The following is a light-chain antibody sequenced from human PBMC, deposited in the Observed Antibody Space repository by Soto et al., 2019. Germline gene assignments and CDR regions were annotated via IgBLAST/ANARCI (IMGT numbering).Light chain of an antibody. CDR1: QDISGW. V-gene: IGKV1-12*02. J-gene: IGKJ3*01. CDR3: QQAYSLPFT. CDR2: DAS. Sequence: DIQMTQSPSSLSASVGDRVTITCRARQDISGWLAWFQQKPGKAPNLLIYDASNLQSGVPPRFSGSGSGTDFTLTISSLQPEDFATYYCQQAYSLPFTFGPGTKVDIK.